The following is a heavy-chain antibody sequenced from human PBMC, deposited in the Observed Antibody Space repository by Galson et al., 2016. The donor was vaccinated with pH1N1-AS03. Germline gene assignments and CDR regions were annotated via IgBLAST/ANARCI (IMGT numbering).Heavy chain of an antibody. CDR3: ARRVSYTGSYPLDY. Sequence: QSGAEVKKPGESLKISCKGSGYKFTNYWTGWVRQMPGQGLEWMGSIYPGDSDTRYSPSLQGQVTISADKSISTAYLQWSSLKASDTAMYYCARRVSYTGSYPLDYWGQGTLGTVSS. J-gene: IGHJ4*02. CDR1: GYKFTNYW. D-gene: IGHD1-26*01. V-gene: IGHV5-51*01. CDR2: IYPGDSDT.